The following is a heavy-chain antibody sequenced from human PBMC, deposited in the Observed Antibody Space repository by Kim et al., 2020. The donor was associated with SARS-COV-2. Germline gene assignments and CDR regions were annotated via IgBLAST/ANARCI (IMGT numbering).Heavy chain of an antibody. D-gene: IGHD3-9*01. CDR3: ARDLDILTGCYFDY. V-gene: IGHV3-21*01. J-gene: IGHJ4*02. CDR2: ISSSSSYI. CDR1: GFTFSSYS. Sequence: GGSLRLSCAASGFTFSSYSMNWVRQAPGKGLEWVSSISSSSSYIYYADSVKGRFTISRDNAKNSLYLQMNSLRAEDTAVYYCARDLDILTGCYFDYWGQGTLVTVSS.